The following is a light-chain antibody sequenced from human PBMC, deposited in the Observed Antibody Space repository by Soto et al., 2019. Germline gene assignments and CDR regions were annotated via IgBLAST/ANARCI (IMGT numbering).Light chain of an antibody. CDR3: GTWDSSLSTYV. CDR1: SSKIGNNY. Sequence: ATGQKVTISCSGSSSKIGNNYVSWYQQLPGTAPKLLIYDNDKRPSEIPDRFSGSKSGTSATLGITGLQTGDEADYYCGTWDSSLSTYVFGTGTKVTVL. CDR2: DND. V-gene: IGLV1-51*01. J-gene: IGLJ1*01.